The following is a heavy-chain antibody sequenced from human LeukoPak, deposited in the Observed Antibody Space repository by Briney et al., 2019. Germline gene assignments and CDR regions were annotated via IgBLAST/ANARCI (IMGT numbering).Heavy chain of an antibody. D-gene: IGHD4-17*01. CDR2: IYYSGST. J-gene: IGHJ4*02. CDR3: ARGIMTTVTTGGGLAWSFDY. V-gene: IGHV4-59*08. CDR1: GGSISSYY. Sequence: SETLSLTCTVSGGSISSYYWSWIRQPPGKGLEWIGYIYYSGSTNYNPSLKSRVTISVDTSKNQFSLKLSSVTAADTAVYYCARGIMTTVTTGGGLAWSFDYWGQGTLVTVSS.